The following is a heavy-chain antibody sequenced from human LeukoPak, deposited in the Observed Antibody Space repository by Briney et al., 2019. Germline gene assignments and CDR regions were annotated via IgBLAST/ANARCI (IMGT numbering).Heavy chain of an antibody. CDR3: ARSWDERLNFDY. Sequence: KPSETLSLTWAVDGGSFSGYYWSWVRHPPRKGLGWDGEINHSGGTNYNPSLKSQVTISVDTSKNQFFLKLSSVTPADTAVYYCARSWDERLNFDYWGQGTLVTVSS. CDR1: GGSFSGYY. V-gene: IGHV4-34*01. D-gene: IGHD1-1*01. J-gene: IGHJ4*02. CDR2: INHSGGT.